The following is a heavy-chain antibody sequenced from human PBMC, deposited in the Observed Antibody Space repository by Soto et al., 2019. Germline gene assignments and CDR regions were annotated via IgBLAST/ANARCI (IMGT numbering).Heavy chain of an antibody. CDR3: ARDLPTVNTGYYYGMDV. D-gene: IGHD4-17*01. V-gene: IGHV1-18*01. Sequence: QVQLVQSGAEVKKPGASVKVSCKASGYTFTSYGISWVRQAPGQGLEWMGWISAYNGNTNYAQKLQGRVTMTTDTSTSTAYMELRSLRSDDTAVYYWARDLPTVNTGYYYGMDVWGQGTTVTVSS. J-gene: IGHJ6*02. CDR1: GYTFTSYG. CDR2: ISAYNGNT.